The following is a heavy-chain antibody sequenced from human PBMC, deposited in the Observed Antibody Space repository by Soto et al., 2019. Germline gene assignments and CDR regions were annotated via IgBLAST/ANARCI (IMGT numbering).Heavy chain of an antibody. CDR3: ARDQVGYSSLFDI. J-gene: IGHJ3*02. D-gene: IGHD6-13*01. V-gene: IGHV1-3*01. CDR2: INAGNGNT. CDR1: GYTFTSYA. Sequence: GASVKVSCKASGYTFTSYAMHWVRQAPGQRLEWMGWINAGNGNTNYADSVKGRFTISRDNAKNSLYLQMNSLRAEDTAVYYCARDQVGYSSLFDIWGQGTMVTVSS.